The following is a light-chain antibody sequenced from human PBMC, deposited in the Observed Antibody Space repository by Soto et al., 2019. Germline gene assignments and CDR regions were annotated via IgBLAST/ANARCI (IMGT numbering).Light chain of an antibody. CDR3: FLSYSGIDV. V-gene: IGLV7-46*01. CDR1: TGAVTSGHH. J-gene: IGLJ1*01. Sequence: QAVVTQEPSLTVSPGGTVTLTCGSSTGAVTSGHHPYWLQQVPGQAPTPLIFDTSNKHSWTPARFSGSLLGGKAALTLSGAQPEDEADYYCFLSYSGIDVFGTGTKVTVL. CDR2: DTS.